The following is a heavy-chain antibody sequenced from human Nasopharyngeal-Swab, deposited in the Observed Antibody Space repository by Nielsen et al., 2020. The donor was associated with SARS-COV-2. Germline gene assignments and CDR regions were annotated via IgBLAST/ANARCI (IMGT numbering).Heavy chain of an antibody. V-gene: IGHV3-7*01. D-gene: IGHD3-10*02. Sequence: GESLNISCAAPGFTFSSYWMSLVRQAPGKGLEWVANIKQDGSEKYYVDSVKGRFTISRDNAKNALYLQMNRLRAEDTAVYYCARVGRLRSEFDYWGQGTLVTVSS. CDR1: GFTFSSYW. CDR3: ARVGRLRSEFDY. CDR2: IKQDGSEK. J-gene: IGHJ4*02.